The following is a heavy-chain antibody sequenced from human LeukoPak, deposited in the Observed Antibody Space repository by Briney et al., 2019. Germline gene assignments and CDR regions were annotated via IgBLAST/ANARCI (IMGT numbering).Heavy chain of an antibody. CDR1: GGAFSSSNW. Sequence: SETLTLTCAVSGGAFSSSNWCSCGHRPPGKVLEWIGKIYDIGSNNYIQSLKSRVTISVDKSKKHFSLKLSSVTAADTAMYYCARRDNRGNTYGFDIWGQGTMVTVSS. J-gene: IGHJ3*02. V-gene: IGHV4-4*02. CDR2: IYDIGSN. D-gene: IGHD3-10*01. CDR3: ARRDNRGNTYGFDI.